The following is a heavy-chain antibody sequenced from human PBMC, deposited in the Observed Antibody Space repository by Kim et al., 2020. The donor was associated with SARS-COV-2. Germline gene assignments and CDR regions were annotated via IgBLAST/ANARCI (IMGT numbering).Heavy chain of an antibody. D-gene: IGHD3-9*01. CDR3: SRLTTTYDILTGPYTK. CDR2: IDWDDDK. V-gene: IGHV2-70*01. Sequence: SGPTLVNPTQTLTLTRTFSGFSLSTSGMCVSWIRQPPGKALEWLALIDWDDDKYYSTSLKTRLTISKDTSKNQVVLTMTNMDPVDTATYHCSRLTTTYDILTGPYTKWGQGTLVTVSS. J-gene: IGHJ4*02. CDR1: GFSLSTSGMC.